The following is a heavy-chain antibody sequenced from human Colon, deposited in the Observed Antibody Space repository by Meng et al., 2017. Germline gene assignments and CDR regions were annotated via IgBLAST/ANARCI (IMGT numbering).Heavy chain of an antibody. CDR1: GGSVTITGYY. CDR3: ARDNLLTSGSRFCFDY. Sequence: QWQRQEPGPGLVRPSETLSLTCTVSGGSVTITGYYWSWIRQSPGKGLEWIGYIYYTGTTNYNPSLKSRVTISVDTSKNQFSLKLSSVTPADTAVYFCARDNLLTSGSRFCFDYWGQGALVTVSS. V-gene: IGHV4-61*08. J-gene: IGHJ4*02. CDR2: IYYTGTT. D-gene: IGHD6-19*01.